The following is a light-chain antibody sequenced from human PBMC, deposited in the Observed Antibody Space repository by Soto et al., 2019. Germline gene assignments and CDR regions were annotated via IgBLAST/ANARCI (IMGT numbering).Light chain of an antibody. J-gene: IGKJ5*01. CDR2: DAS. Sequence: EIVLTQSPATLSLSPGERATLSCGASQSVSSSYLAWYQQKPGLAPRLLIYDASSRATGIPDRFSGSGSGTDFTLTISRLEPEDXXXXXXXXXXXXPPITFGQGTRLEIK. CDR1: QSVSSSY. V-gene: IGKV3D-20*01. CDR3: XXXXXXPPIT.